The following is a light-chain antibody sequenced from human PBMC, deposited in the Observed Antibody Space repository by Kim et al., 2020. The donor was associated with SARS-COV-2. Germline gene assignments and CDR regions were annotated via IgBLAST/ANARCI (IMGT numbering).Light chain of an antibody. V-gene: IGLV1-51*01. J-gene: IGLJ2*01. CDR1: TSNVGNYY. CDR2: AND. Sequence: GQNVTLSWSGSTSNVGNYYVSWYQQLPGTAPKLLIYANDKRPSGIPDRFSGSKSGTSATLGITGLQTGDEADYFCGTWDTRLKVGVFGGGTQLTVL. CDR3: GTWDTRLKVGV.